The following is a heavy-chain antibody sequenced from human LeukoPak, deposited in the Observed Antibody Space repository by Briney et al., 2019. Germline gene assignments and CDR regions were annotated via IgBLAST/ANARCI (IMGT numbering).Heavy chain of an antibody. J-gene: IGHJ4*02. D-gene: IGHD3-22*01. CDR3: ASASSDSSGLSDY. V-gene: IGHV4-34*01. CDR2: INHSGST. CDR1: GGSFSGYY. Sequence: PSETLSLTCAVYGGSFSGYYWSWIRQPPGKGLEWIGEINHSGSTNYNPSLKSRVTISVDTSKNQFSLKPSSVTAADTAVYYCASASSDSSGLSDYWGQGTLVTVSS.